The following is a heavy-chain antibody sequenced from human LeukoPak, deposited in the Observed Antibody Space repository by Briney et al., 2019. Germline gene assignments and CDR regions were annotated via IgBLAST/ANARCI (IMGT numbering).Heavy chain of an antibody. CDR1: GFTFSDYY. Sequence: PGRSLRLSCAASGFTFSDYYMSWVRQAPGKGLEWVGFIRSKAYGVTTEHAASVKGSFTISRDDSKSIAYLQMNSLKTEDTAVYYCSRADYYGSGSPISLDVWGKGTTVTVSS. CDR2: IRSKAYGVTT. D-gene: IGHD3-10*01. CDR3: SRADYYGSGSPISLDV. V-gene: IGHV3-49*04. J-gene: IGHJ6*04.